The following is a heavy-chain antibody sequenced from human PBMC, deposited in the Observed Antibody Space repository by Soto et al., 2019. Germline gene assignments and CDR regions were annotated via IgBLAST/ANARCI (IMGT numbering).Heavy chain of an antibody. D-gene: IGHD3-3*01. J-gene: IGHJ4*02. CDR3: ARISSRFLDRDY. CDR2: IYYSGST. CDR1: GGSISSYY. V-gene: IGHV4-59*08. Sequence: SETLSLTCTVSGGSISSYYWSWIRQPPGKGLEWIGYIYYSGSTNYNPSLKSRVTISVDTSKNQFSLKLSSVTAADTAVYYCARISSRFLDRDYWGQETLVTVSS.